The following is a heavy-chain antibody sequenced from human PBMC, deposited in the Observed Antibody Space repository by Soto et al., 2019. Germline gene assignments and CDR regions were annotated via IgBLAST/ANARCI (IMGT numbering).Heavy chain of an antibody. V-gene: IGHV3-33*01. D-gene: IGHD3-10*01. CDR1: GFSFNSYG. CDR2: IRYDGSNK. Sequence: QVQLVESGGGVVQPGRSLRLSCAASGFSFNSYGMHWVRQAPGKGLEWVAIIRYDGSNKYYADSVKGRFTISRDNSNNMLYLEMDSLRAEDTSVFYCARDGAFGEHRAWWFDLWGLGTLVTVSS. J-gene: IGHJ2*01. CDR3: ARDGAFGEHRAWWFDL.